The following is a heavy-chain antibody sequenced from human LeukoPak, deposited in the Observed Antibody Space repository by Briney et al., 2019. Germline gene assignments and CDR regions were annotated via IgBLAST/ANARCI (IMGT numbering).Heavy chain of an antibody. V-gene: IGHV3-74*01. CDR1: GFTFSSYW. J-gene: IGHJ5*02. D-gene: IGHD6-19*01. CDR2: INGDGSTT. Sequence: GGSLRLSCAASGFTFSSYWMHWVRQAPGKGLVWVSRINGDGSTTNYADSVKGRFTISRDNAKNTLYLQMNSLRAEDTAVYYCARGGWQGNWFDPWGQGTLVTVSP. CDR3: ARGGWQGNWFDP.